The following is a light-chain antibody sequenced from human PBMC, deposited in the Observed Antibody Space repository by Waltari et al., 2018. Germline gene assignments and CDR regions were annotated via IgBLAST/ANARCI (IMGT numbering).Light chain of an antibody. J-gene: IGLJ2*01. V-gene: IGLV2-14*03. CDR1: SSDIGGYHY. Sequence: QSALTQPASVSASPGQSITISCTGTSSDIGGYHYVSWYQQHPGKVPKLMIYAVARWPSGVSTRFAGAKSGNTASLTISGLQAEDEADYYCASYTSTNTVIFGGGTKVTVL. CDR3: ASYTSTNTVI. CDR2: AVA.